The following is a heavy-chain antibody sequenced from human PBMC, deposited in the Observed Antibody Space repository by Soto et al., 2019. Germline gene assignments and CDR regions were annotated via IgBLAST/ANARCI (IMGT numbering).Heavy chain of an antibody. J-gene: IGHJ5*02. CDR3: ARAPGGSGSMWFDP. CDR2: ISAYNGNT. CDR1: GCTFTSYG. Sequence: QVQLVQSGAEVKKPGASVKVSCKASGCTFTSYGISWVRQAPGQGLEWMGWISAYNGNTNYAQKLQGRVTMTTDTSTSTDYLELRSLRSDDTAGYYCARAPGGSGSMWFDPWGQGTLVTVSS. D-gene: IGHD3-10*01. V-gene: IGHV1-18*04.